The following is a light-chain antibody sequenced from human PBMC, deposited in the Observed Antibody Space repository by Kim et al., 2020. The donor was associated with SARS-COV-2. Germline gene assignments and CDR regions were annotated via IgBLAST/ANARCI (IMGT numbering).Light chain of an antibody. J-gene: IGLJ2*01. CDR1: ALAKEY. Sequence: SYELTQPPSVSVFPGQTARISCSGDALAKEYSYWYQQKPGQAPVVVIYKDSERPSGIPERFSGSSSGTTVTLTISGVQAEDEADYYCQSADSSGTYPAVLFGGGTQLTVL. CDR2: KDS. V-gene: IGLV3-25*03. CDR3: QSADSSGTYPAVL.